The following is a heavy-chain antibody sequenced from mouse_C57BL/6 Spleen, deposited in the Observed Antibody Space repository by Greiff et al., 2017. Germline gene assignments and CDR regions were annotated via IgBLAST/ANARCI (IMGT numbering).Heavy chain of an antibody. V-gene: IGHV1-85*01. J-gene: IGHJ1*03. CDR1: GYTFTSYD. CDR2: IYPRDGST. D-gene: IGHD1-1*01. Sequence: VKLQESGPELVKPGASVKLSCTASGYTFTSYDINWVKQRPGQGLEWIGWIYPRDGSTKYNEKFKGKATLTVDTSSSTAYMELHSLTSADSAVYFCARSGGLSTTVVADWYFDVWGTGTTVTVSS. CDR3: ARSGGLSTTVVADWYFDV.